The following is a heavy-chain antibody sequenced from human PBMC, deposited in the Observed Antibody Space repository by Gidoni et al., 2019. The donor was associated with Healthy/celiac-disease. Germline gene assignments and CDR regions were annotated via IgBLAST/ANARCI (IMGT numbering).Heavy chain of an antibody. Sequence: QVQLQESGPGLVKPSETLSLICTVSGGSISSYYWSWIRQPPVKGLEWIGYIYYSGSTNYNPSRKSRVTISVDTSKNQFSLKLSSVTAADTAVYYCARDYGSGSYRWFDPWGQGTLVTVSS. J-gene: IGHJ5*02. CDR2: IYYSGST. D-gene: IGHD3-10*01. CDR1: GGSISSYY. V-gene: IGHV4-59*01. CDR3: ARDYGSGSYRWFDP.